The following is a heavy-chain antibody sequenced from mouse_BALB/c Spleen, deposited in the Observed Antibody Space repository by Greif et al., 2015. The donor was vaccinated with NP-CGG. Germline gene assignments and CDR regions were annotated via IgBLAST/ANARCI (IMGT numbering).Heavy chain of an antibody. CDR3: ARHGGDGWTGTFAY. J-gene: IGHJ3*01. CDR2: ISSGGSYT. D-gene: IGHD4-1*01. V-gene: IGHV5-9-3*01. Sequence: EVQGVESGGGLVKPGGSLKLSCAASGFTFSSYAMSWVRQTPEKRLEWVATISSGGSYTYYPDSVKGRFSISRDNAKNTLYLQMSSLRSEDTAMYYCARHGGDGWTGTFAYWGQGTLVTVSA. CDR1: GFTFSSYA.